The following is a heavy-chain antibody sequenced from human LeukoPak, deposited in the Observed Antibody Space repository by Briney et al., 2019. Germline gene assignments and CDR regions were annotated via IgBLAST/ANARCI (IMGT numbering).Heavy chain of an antibody. CDR1: GFTFNNAW. J-gene: IGHJ4*02. V-gene: IGHV3-15*01. D-gene: IGHD2-2*01. CDR2: IKSKTDGGTT. CDR3: TTDQYSGTMTFDY. Sequence: GGSLRLSCAASGFTFNNAWMSWVRQAPGKGLEWVGRIKSKTDGGTTDYAAAVKGRFTISRDDSKNTLYLPMNSLKIEDTAVYYCTTDQYSGTMTFDYWGQGALVTVSS.